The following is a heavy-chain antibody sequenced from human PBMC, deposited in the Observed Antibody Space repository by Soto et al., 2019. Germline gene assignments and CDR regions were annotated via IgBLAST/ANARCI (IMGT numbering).Heavy chain of an antibody. CDR2: IIPIFGTA. D-gene: IGHD2-2*01. Sequence: QVQLVQSGAEVKKPGSSVKVSCKASGGTFSSYAISWVRQAPGQGLEWMGGIIPIFGTANYAQKFQGRVTITADDSTSTAYMELSSLRSADTAVYYCARRYCSSTSCSGYYYYGMDVWGQGTTVTVSS. J-gene: IGHJ6*02. V-gene: IGHV1-69*01. CDR3: ARRYCSSTSCSGYYYYGMDV. CDR1: GGTFSSYA.